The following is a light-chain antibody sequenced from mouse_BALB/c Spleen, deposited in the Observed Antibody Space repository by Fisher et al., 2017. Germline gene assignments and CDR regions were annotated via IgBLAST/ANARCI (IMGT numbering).Light chain of an antibody. CDR3: QQWSSYPLT. V-gene: IGKV4-59*01. CDR1: SSVSY. Sequence: IVLTQTPTTMAASPGEKVTMTCSASSSVSYMHWYQQKSGTSPKRWIYDTSKLASGVPARFSGSGSGTSYSLTISRMEAEDAATYYCQQWSSYPLTFGAGTKLELK. J-gene: IGKJ5*01. CDR2: DTS.